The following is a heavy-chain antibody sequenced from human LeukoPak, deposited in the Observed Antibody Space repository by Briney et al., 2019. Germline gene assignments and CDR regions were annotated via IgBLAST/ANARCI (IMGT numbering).Heavy chain of an antibody. Sequence: GGSLRLSCAASGFTFSSYGMHWVRQAPGKGLGWVAFIRYDGSNKYYADSVKGRFTISRDNSKNTLYLQMNSLRAEDTAVYYCAEDNTRSGFYFDYWGQGTLVTVSS. CDR1: GFTFSSYG. J-gene: IGHJ4*02. D-gene: IGHD2/OR15-2a*01. V-gene: IGHV3-30*02. CDR2: IRYDGSNK. CDR3: AEDNTRSGFYFDY.